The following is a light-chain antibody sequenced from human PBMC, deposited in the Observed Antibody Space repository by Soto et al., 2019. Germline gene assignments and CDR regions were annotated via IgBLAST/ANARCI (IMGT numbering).Light chain of an antibody. J-gene: IGKJ4*01. CDR3: QKYNSAPLT. V-gene: IGKV1-27*01. Sequence: DVQMTQSPSSLSAFVGDRVTITCRASQGIAPYLAWFQQKPGKVPKLLVYATSTLQSGVPSRFSGSGPGTDFTLTINSLQPEDVGTYYCQKYNSAPLTFRGGTKVEIK. CDR1: QGIAPY. CDR2: ATS.